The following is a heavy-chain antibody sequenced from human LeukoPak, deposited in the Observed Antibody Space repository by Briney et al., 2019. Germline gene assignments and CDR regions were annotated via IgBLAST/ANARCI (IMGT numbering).Heavy chain of an antibody. CDR3: ARLSMIVVVSHFDY. CDR1: GYTFTGYY. D-gene: IGHD3-22*01. J-gene: IGHJ4*02. Sequence: ASVKVSCKASGYTFTGYYMHWVRQAPGQGLEWMGWINPNSAGTNYAQKFQGRVTMTRDTSISTAYMVLSRLRSDDTAVYYCARLSMIVVVSHFDYWGQGTLVTVSS. V-gene: IGHV1-2*02. CDR2: INPNSAGT.